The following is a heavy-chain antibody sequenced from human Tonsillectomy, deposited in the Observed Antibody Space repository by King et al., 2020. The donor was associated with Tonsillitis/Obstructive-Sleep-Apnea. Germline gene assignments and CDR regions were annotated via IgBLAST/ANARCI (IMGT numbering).Heavy chain of an antibody. D-gene: IGHD2-15*01. CDR1: GGTFSKHV. Sequence: QLVQSGAEVQKPGSSVKVSCQSSGGTFSKHVISWVRQAPGQGLEWMGNFIPVLGATNYAQKFQGRVTITADDSTSTAYLDLSSLRSEDTAVYYCASPGDSSFSRALDYWGQGTLVTVSS. CDR2: FIPVLGAT. V-gene: IGHV1-69*18. J-gene: IGHJ4*02. CDR3: ASPGDSSFSRALDY.